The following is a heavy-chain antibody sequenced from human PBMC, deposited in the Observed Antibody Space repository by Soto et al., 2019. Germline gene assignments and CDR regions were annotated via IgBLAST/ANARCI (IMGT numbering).Heavy chain of an antibody. D-gene: IGHD3-22*01. V-gene: IGHV4-39*01. CDR3: ARLSSGPRGRDY. CDR2: IYYSGST. CDR1: GGSISSSSYY. J-gene: IGHJ4*02. Sequence: PSETLSLTCTVSGGSISSSSYYWGWIRQPPGKGLEWIGSIYYSGSTYYNPSLKSRVTTSVDTSKNQFSLKLSSVTAADTAVYYCARLSSGPRGRDYWGQGTLVTVSS.